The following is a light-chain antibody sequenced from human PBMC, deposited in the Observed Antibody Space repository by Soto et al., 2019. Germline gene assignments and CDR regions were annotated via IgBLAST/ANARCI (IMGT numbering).Light chain of an antibody. V-gene: IGLV1-40*01. CDR3: QSYDSSMSGSV. CDR1: SSNIGAGYD. J-gene: IGLJ2*01. Sequence: QSVLTQPPSVSGAPGQRVTISCTGSSSNIGAGYDVHWYQQLPGTAPKLLIYVNSNRPSGVPDRFSGSKSGTSASLAITGLQAEDEADAYCQSYDSSMSGSVFGGGTKLTVL. CDR2: VNS.